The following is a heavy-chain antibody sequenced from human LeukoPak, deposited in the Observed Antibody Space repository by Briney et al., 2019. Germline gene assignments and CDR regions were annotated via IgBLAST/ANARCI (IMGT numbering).Heavy chain of an antibody. D-gene: IGHD2-2*01. CDR1: GYTFTNYY. Sequence: ASVKVSCKASGYTFTNYYIHWVRQAPGQGLEWMGIINPTGDSTSYAQKFQARVTMTRDTSTNTVYMELSSLRPEDTAVYYCARHPSPQLHHFDYWGQGTLVTVSS. V-gene: IGHV1-46*01. CDR2: INPTGDST. CDR3: ARHPSPQLHHFDY. J-gene: IGHJ4*02.